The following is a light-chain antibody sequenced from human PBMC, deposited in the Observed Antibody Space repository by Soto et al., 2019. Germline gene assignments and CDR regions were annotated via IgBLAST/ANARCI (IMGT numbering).Light chain of an antibody. J-gene: IGKJ1*01. V-gene: IGKV3-15*01. CDR2: GAS. Sequence: EIVLTQSPVTLSVSPGERATLSCRAGQSVYSNLAWYQQKPGQAPRLLIYGASTRATGIPARFSGSGFGTECSLTISSPEPEDFAVYYCQQDIEWPRTCGQGTKVEV. CDR3: QQDIEWPRT. CDR1: QSVYSN.